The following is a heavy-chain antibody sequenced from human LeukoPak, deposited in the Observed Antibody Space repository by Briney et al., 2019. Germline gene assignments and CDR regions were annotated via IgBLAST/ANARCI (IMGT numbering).Heavy chain of an antibody. CDR1: GGSISTYY. CDR3: AKVAKYYYGSETYFFFED. D-gene: IGHD3-10*01. J-gene: IGHJ4*02. V-gene: IGHV4-4*07. Sequence: SETLSLICTVSGGSISTYYWSWIRQPVGKGLEWIGHIKTSGSAHYNPSLRSRITMSVDTSKNQFSLNLSSVTAADTAVYYCAKVAKYYYGSETYFFFEDWGQGTLVTVSS. CDR2: IKTSGSA.